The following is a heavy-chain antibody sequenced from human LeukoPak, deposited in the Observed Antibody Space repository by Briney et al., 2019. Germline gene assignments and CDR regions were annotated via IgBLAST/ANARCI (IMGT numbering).Heavy chain of an antibody. D-gene: IGHD6-19*01. CDR3: ASSGQWLVPNYYYYMDV. CDR2: INPNSGGT. J-gene: IGHJ6*03. V-gene: IGHV1-2*02. CDR1: GYTFTGYY. Sequence: ASVKVSCKASGYTFTGYYMHWVRQAPGQGLEWMGWINPNSGGTNYAQKFQGRVTMTRDTSISTAYMELSRLRSDDTAVYYCASSGQWLVPNYYYYMDVWGKGTTVTISS.